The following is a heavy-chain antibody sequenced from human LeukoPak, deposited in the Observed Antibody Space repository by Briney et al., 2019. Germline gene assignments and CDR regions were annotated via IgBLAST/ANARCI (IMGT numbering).Heavy chain of an antibody. J-gene: IGHJ4*02. Sequence: GGSLRLSCAASGFTFSSYAMSWVRQAPGKGLEWVSAISGSGGSTYYADSVKGRFTISRDNSKNTLYLQMNSLIAEDTAVYYCAKGLDRHYDILTGYYNPFDYWGQGTLVTVSS. CDR1: GFTFSSYA. V-gene: IGHV3-23*01. CDR3: AKGLDRHYDILTGYYNPFDY. CDR2: ISGSGGST. D-gene: IGHD3-9*01.